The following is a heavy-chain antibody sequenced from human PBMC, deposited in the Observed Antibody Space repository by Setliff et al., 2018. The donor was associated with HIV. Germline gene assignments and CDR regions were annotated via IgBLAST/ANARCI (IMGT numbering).Heavy chain of an antibody. Sequence: GGSLRLSCAASGFTFSSYAIHWVRQAPGEGLEWVSSISSSGGYIYYADSVKGRFTISRDNSKNTVYLQMNSLRAEDTAEYYCAKELAASGLGYFDSWGRGILVTVSS. V-gene: IGHV3-23*01. CDR1: GFTFSSYA. J-gene: IGHJ4*02. CDR3: AKELAASGLGYFDS. D-gene: IGHD3-22*01. CDR2: ISSSGGYI.